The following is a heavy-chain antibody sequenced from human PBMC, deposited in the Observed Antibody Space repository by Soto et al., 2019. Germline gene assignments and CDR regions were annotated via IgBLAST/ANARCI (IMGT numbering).Heavy chain of an antibody. Sequence: PXGSLRLSCAASLFTFTRYSMNWVRQAPGNGLEWVSSISSTTNYIYYGDSMKGRFTISRDNAKNSLYLEMNSLRAEDTAVYYCARESEDLTSNFDYWGQGTVVTVPS. CDR3: ARESEDLTSNFDY. CDR2: ISSTTNYI. J-gene: IGHJ4*02. V-gene: IGHV3-21*06. CDR1: LFTFTRYS.